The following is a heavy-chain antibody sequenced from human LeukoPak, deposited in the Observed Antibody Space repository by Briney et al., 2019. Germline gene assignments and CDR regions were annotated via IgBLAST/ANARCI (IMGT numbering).Heavy chain of an antibody. Sequence: ASVTVSCTAPGYTFINYFLHWVRQAPGQGLEWMGRINPNTGGTNYAQKFQGRIIMTRDTSINTAYMELTRLRSDDTAVYYCARKGDYEVDFDYWGQGTLVTVSS. V-gene: IGHV1-2*06. J-gene: IGHJ4*02. CDR1: GYTFINYF. CDR3: ARKGDYEVDFDY. CDR2: INPNTGGT. D-gene: IGHD4-17*01.